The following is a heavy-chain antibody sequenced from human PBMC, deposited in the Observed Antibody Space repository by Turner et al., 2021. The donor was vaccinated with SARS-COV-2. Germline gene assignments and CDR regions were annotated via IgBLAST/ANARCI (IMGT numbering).Heavy chain of an antibody. V-gene: IGHV4-39*01. J-gene: IGHJ3*02. CDR3: ARQSPYYYDSSGYYSGAFDI. CDR1: GGSISSSSFY. Sequence: QLQLQESGPGLVKPSETLSLTCTVSGGSISSSSFYWGWIRQPPGKGLEWIGNIYYSGSTYYNPSLKSRVTISVDTSKNQFSLKLSSVTAADTAVYYCARQSPYYYDSSGYYSGAFDIWGQGTMVTVSS. CDR2: IYYSGST. D-gene: IGHD3-22*01.